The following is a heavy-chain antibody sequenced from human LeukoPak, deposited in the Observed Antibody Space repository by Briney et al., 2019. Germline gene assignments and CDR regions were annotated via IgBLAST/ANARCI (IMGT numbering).Heavy chain of an antibody. CDR3: ARVAGSGSYASFDY. V-gene: IGHV4-30-2*01. CDR2: IYHSGST. Sequence: SETLFLTCAVSGGSISSGGYSWSWIRQPPGKGLEWIGYIYHSGSTYYNPSLKSRVTISVDRSKNQFSLKLSSVTAADTAVYYCARVAGSGSYASFDYWGQGTLVTVSS. D-gene: IGHD3-10*01. CDR1: GGSISSGGYS. J-gene: IGHJ4*02.